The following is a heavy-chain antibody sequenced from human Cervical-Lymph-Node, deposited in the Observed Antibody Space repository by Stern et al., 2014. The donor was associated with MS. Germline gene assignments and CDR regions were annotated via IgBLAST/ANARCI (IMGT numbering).Heavy chain of an antibody. CDR2: NVVGSGNT. CDR3: AAGVAAAGSYYYYGMDV. Sequence: QLVEPGPEVKKPGTSVKVSCKASGFTFTSSAVQWVRQARGQRLEWIGWNVVGSGNTNYAQKFQERVTITSDMSTSTAYMELSSLRSEDTAVYYCAAGVAAAGSYYYYGMDVWGQGTTVTVSS. J-gene: IGHJ6*02. CDR1: GFTFTSSA. V-gene: IGHV1-58*01. D-gene: IGHD6-13*01.